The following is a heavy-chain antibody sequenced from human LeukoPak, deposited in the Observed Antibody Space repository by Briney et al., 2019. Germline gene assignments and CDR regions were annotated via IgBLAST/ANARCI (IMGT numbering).Heavy chain of an antibody. CDR1: GYTFTSYG. Sequence: ASVKVSCKASGYTFTSYGISWVRQAPGQGLEWMGWISAYNGNTNYAQKLQGRVTMTTDTSTSTAYMELRSLRSDDTAVYYCARDPDYYGSGSYSDALDYWGQGTLVTVSS. V-gene: IGHV1-18*01. CDR3: ARDPDYYGSGSYSDALDY. J-gene: IGHJ4*02. D-gene: IGHD3-10*01. CDR2: ISAYNGNT.